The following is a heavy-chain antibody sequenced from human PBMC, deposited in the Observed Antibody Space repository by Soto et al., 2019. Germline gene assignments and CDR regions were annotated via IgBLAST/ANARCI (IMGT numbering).Heavy chain of an antibody. V-gene: IGHV4-34*01. CDR1: GGSFSGYY. Sequence: QVQLQQWGAGLLKPSETLSLTCAVYGGSFSGYYWSWIRQPPGKGLEWIGEINHSGSTNYNPSLKSRVTISVDTSKNQFSLKLSSVTAADTAVYYCARAKAQNWFDPWGQGTLVTVSS. CDR3: ARAKAQNWFDP. CDR2: INHSGST. J-gene: IGHJ5*02.